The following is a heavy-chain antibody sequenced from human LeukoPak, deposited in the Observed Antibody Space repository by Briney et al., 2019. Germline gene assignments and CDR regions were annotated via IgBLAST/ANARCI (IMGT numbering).Heavy chain of an antibody. CDR1: GGSISSGSYY. D-gene: IGHD2-2*01. Sequence: SETLSLTCTVSGGSISSGSYYWSWIRQPAGKGLEWIGRIYTSGSTNYNPSLKSRVTISVDTSKNQFSLKLSSVTAADTAVYYCARVPMPHYYYMDVWGKGTTVTVSS. CDR3: ARVPMPHYYYMDV. V-gene: IGHV4-61*02. J-gene: IGHJ6*03. CDR2: IYTSGST.